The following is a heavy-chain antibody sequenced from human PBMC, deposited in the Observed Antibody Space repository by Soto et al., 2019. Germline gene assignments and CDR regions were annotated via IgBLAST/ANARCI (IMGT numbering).Heavy chain of an antibody. CDR2: ISSNGVGT. D-gene: IGHD6-6*01. J-gene: IGHJ6*03. CDR3: ARRARPHFYYMDV. CDR1: GFTLSGYA. V-gene: IGHV3-64*01. Sequence: EVQLAESGGGLAQPGGSLRLSCAASGFTLSGYAMDWVRQAPGKGLEYVSGISSNGVGTYYANSVQGRFTISRDNSKNTVYLQMGSLRTEDMAVYYCARRARPHFYYMDVWGKGTTVTVSS.